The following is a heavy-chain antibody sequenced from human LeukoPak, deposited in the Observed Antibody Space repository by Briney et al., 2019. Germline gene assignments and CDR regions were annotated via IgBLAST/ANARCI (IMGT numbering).Heavy chain of an antibody. CDR2: IRYDGSNK. CDR1: GFTFSSYG. D-gene: IGHD3-10*01. V-gene: IGHV3-30*02. Sequence: PGGSLRLSCAASGFTFSSYGMDWVRQAPGKGLEWEAFIRYDGSNKYYADSVKGRFTISRDNPKNTLYLQMNSLRAEDTALYHCARLRIDAIRGVILMYYFDYWGQEPWSPSPQ. J-gene: IGHJ4*01. CDR3: ARLRIDAIRGVILMYYFDY.